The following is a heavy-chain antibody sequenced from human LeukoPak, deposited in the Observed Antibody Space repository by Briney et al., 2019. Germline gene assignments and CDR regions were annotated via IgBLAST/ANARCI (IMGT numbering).Heavy chain of an antibody. CDR2: IKEDGSEK. Sequence: GGSLRLSCAASGFTFRISWMSWVRQAPGKGLEWVASIKEDGSEKNYVDSVKGRFTISRDNDNNSLYLHMNSLRVDDTAFYFCARGGRPDSWGQGILVTVS. D-gene: IGHD1-26*01. J-gene: IGHJ5*01. CDR1: GFTFRISW. CDR3: ARGGRPDS. V-gene: IGHV3-7*04.